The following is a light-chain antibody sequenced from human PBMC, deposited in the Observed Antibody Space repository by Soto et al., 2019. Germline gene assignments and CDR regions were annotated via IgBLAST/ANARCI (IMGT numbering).Light chain of an antibody. CDR2: DAS. CDR1: QDISGA. CDR3: QAFHNYLVT. J-gene: IGKJ3*01. Sequence: AIQLTQSPSSLSASVGDRVTITCRARQDISGALAWYQQKPGTTPKILIYDASSLEGGVPSRFSGSGSGTAFTLTISSLQPEDFATYYCQAFHNYLVTFGPATKIDIK. V-gene: IGKV1D-13*01.